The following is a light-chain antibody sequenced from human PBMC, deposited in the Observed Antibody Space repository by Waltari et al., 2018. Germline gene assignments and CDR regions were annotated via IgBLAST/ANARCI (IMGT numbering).Light chain of an antibody. CDR1: SGHSHYA. J-gene: IGLJ2*01. CDR2: LNGDGSH. V-gene: IGLV4-69*01. CDR3: QTWDTDIHVV. Sequence: GLTQSPSASASLGASVKLTCTLSSGHSHYAIAWHQQQPKKGPRYLMKLNGDGSHTKGDGIPDRFSGSSSGAERFLTISSLQSEDEGDYYCQTWDTDIHVVFGGGTKLIVL.